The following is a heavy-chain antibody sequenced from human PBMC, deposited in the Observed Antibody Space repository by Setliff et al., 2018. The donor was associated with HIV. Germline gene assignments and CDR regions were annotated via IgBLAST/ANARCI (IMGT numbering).Heavy chain of an antibody. CDR2: IYYSGST. D-gene: IGHD3-3*01. J-gene: IGHJ5*02. CDR3: ARGAYYNFWSGYSAGGGSLGP. V-gene: IGHV4-59*01. CDR1: GGSISGYY. Sequence: LSLTCSVSGGSISGYYWNWVRQPPGKGLEWMGYIYYSGSTDYNPALKRRVTISLDTSKNQFSLKLSSVTAADTAVYYCARGAYYNFWSGYSAGGGSLGPWGQGTLVTVSS.